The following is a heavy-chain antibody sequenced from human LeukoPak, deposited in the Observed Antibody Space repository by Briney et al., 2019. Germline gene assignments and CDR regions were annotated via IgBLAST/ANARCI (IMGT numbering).Heavy chain of an antibody. CDR1: GFTFSSYG. CDR2: ISYDGSNK. CDR3: ARNLPYDSSGYSVAFDI. V-gene: IGHV3-30*03. D-gene: IGHD3-22*01. Sequence: GGSLRLSCAASGFTFSSYGMHWVRQAPGKGLEWVAVISYDGSNKYYADSVKGRFTISRDNSKNTLYLQMNSLRAEDTAVYYCARNLPYDSSGYSVAFDIWGQGTMVTVSS. J-gene: IGHJ3*02.